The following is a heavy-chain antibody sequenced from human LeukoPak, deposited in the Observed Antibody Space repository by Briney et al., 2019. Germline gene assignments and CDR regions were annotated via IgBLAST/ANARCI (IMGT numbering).Heavy chain of an antibody. D-gene: IGHD4-23*01. CDR1: GFTFSTYE. J-gene: IGHJ3*02. CDR3: AREGYGGTSDAFDI. Sequence: PGGSLRLSCATSGFTFSTYEMDWVRQAPGKGLEWVSYISSSGSIYYTGSVKVRFTISRDNAKKSLYLQMNSLRAEDTAIYYCAREGYGGTSDAFDIWGQGTMVTVSS. CDR2: ISSSGSI. V-gene: IGHV3-48*03.